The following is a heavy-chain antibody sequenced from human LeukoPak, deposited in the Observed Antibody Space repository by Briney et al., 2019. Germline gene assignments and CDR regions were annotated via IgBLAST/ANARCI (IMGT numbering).Heavy chain of an antibody. CDR3: ARVPGSSWYDFDY. D-gene: IGHD6-13*01. V-gene: IGHV4-59*11. CDR2: IYYSGST. CDR1: GGSISSHY. J-gene: IGHJ4*02. Sequence: SETLSLTCTVSGGSISSHYWSWIRQPPGKGLEWIGYIYYSGSTNYNPSLKSRVTISVDTSKNQFSLKLSSVTAADTAVYYCARVPGSSWYDFDYWGQGTLVTVSS.